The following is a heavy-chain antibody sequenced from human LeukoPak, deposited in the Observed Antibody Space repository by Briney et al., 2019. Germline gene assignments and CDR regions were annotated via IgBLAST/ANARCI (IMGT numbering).Heavy chain of an antibody. Sequence: SETLSLTCTVSGGSISGYFWSWIRQPPGKGLEWIGYIYYSGDTSYNPSLRSRVTMSVDTSKNQFSLKLSSVTAADTAVYYCARETGISDYGSGSFGMDVWGQGTTVTVSS. J-gene: IGHJ6*02. V-gene: IGHV4-59*12. CDR3: ARETGISDYGSGSFGMDV. D-gene: IGHD3-10*01. CDR1: GGSISGYF. CDR2: IYYSGDT.